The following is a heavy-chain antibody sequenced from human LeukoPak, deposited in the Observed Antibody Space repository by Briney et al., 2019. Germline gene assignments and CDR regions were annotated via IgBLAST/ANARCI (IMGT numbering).Heavy chain of an antibody. J-gene: IGHJ5*02. CDR1: GYTLTELS. D-gene: IGHD6-6*01. CDR3: ATLSITARPRWHWFDP. CDR2: FDPEDGET. Sequence: ASVTVSCKVSGYTLTELSIHWVRQAPGKGLEWMGGFDPEDGETIYAQKFQGRVTMTEDTSTDTAYMELSSLRSEDTAVYYCATLSITARPRWHWFDPWGQGTLVTVSS. V-gene: IGHV1-24*01.